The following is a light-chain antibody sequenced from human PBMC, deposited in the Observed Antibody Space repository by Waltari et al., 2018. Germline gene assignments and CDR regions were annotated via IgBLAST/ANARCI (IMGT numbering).Light chain of an antibody. V-gene: IGLV2-14*01. CDR2: EVS. CDR1: SSDVGGYTY. Sequence: QSALTQPASVSGSPGQSITLSCTGTSSDVGGYTYVSWYQQHPGKAPKLMIYEVSNRPSGVSNRFSGSKSGNTASLTISGLQAEDEADYYCSSYTSSSTPWVFGGGTKLTVL. CDR3: SSYTSSSTPWV. J-gene: IGLJ3*02.